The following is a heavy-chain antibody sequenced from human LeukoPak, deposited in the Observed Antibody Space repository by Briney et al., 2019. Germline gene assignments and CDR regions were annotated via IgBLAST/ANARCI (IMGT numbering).Heavy chain of an antibody. Sequence: SETLSLTCTASGGFISSYYWSWIRQPPGKGLEWIGYIYYSGSTNYNPSLKRRVTISEDTTKNQFSLKLSSVTAADTAVYYCAREGRYYGSGSYYNWDNWFDPWGQGTLVTVSS. CDR2: IYYSGST. V-gene: IGHV4-59*01. CDR1: GGFISSYY. D-gene: IGHD3-10*01. J-gene: IGHJ5*02. CDR3: AREGRYYGSGSYYNWDNWFDP.